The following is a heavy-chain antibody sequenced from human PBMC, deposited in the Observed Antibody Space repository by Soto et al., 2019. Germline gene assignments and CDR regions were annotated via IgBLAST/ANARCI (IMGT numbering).Heavy chain of an antibody. Sequence: VSGPTLVNPTQTLTLTCSFSGFSLSTNGVGVGWIRQPPGKALEWLAIIYWDDDKRYSPSLKNRLTITKDTSKNQVVLTMTNMDPADRATYYCAHRGFLGNPAYYFDYWGQGTLVTVSS. CDR2: IYWDDDK. CDR3: AHRGFLGNPAYYFDY. J-gene: IGHJ4*02. CDR1: GFSLSTNGVG. V-gene: IGHV2-5*02. D-gene: IGHD3-3*01.